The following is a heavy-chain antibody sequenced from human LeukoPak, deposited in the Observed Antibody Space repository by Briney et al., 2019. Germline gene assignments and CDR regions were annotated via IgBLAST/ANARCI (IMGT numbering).Heavy chain of an antibody. V-gene: IGHV3-11*01. Sequence: GGSLRLSCAASGFTFSDYYMSWIRQAPGKGLEWVSYISSSGSTIYYADSVKGRFTISRDNAKNSLYLQMNSLRAEDTAVYYCARHLYDFWSGYYTGNYYYGMDVWGQGTTVTVSS. D-gene: IGHD3-3*01. J-gene: IGHJ6*02. CDR1: GFTFSDYY. CDR2: ISSSGSTI. CDR3: ARHLYDFWSGYYTGNYYYGMDV.